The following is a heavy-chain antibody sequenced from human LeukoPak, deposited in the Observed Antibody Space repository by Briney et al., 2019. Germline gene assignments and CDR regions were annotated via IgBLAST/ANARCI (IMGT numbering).Heavy chain of an antibody. CDR1: GYTFTSYY. J-gene: IGHJ6*02. V-gene: IGHV1-46*01. Sequence: GASVKVSCKGSGYTFTSYYMHWVRQAPGQGLEWMGVINPSGGSTSYAQKFQGRVTMTRHTSTSTVYMELSSLRSEDTAVYYCARDRRIVVVPAAIHYYYYYGMDVWGQGTTVTVSS. CDR2: INPSGGST. D-gene: IGHD2-2*02. CDR3: ARDRRIVVVPAAIHYYYYYGMDV.